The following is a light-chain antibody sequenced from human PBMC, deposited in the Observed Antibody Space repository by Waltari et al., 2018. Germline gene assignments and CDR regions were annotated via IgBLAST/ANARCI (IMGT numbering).Light chain of an antibody. CDR3: MQSLQTLWT. Sequence: DIVVSESPLSLPVAPGEPASIYCRSSQSLLHRNGKNYLDWYLQKPGQSPQLLIYLGSNRASGVPDRFSGSGSGTDFTLRISRVEAEDVGVYYCMQSLQTLWTFGPGTKVEIK. CDR1: QSLLHRNGKNY. V-gene: IGKV2-28*01. J-gene: IGKJ1*01. CDR2: LGS.